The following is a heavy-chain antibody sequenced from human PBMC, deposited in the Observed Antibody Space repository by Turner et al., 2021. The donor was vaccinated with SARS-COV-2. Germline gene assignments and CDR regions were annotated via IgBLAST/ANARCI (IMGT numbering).Heavy chain of an antibody. CDR1: GFHLSSYS. CDR3: ATIAAAGPDFYYYYGMDV. D-gene: IGHD6-13*01. CDR2: ISSSSSYI. J-gene: IGHJ6*02. V-gene: IGHV3-21*01. Sequence: EVQLVESGGGLVKPGGSLRLSCAASGFHLSSYSMNWVRQAPGKGLEWVSSISSSSSYIYYADSVKGRFTISRDNAKNSLYLQLNSLRAEDTAVYYCATIAAAGPDFYYYYGMDVWGQGTTVTVSS.